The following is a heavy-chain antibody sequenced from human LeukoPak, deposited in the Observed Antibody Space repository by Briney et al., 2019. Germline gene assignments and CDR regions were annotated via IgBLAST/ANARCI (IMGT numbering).Heavy chain of an antibody. D-gene: IGHD2-2*01. CDR2: ISYDGSNK. CDR1: GFTFSNYP. J-gene: IGHJ6*02. V-gene: IGHV3-30-3*01. Sequence: GGSLRLSCAASGFTFSNYPMHWVRQTPGKGLEWVAVISYDGSNKYYADSVKGRFTISRDISMNTLHLQMNSLRAEDTAVYYCARGGYYCSSTSCYDGYYYYAMDVWGQGTTVTVSS. CDR3: ARGGYYCSSTSCYDGYYYYAMDV.